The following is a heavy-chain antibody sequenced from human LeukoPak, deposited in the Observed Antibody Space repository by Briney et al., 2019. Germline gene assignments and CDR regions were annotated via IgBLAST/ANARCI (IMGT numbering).Heavy chain of an antibody. CDR3: AKDQLNRFCSGGSCSITHDS. CDR1: GFTFSSYA. CDR2: ISYDGSNK. V-gene: IGHV3-30*04. J-gene: IGHJ4*02. Sequence: GGSLRLSCAASGFTFSSYAMHWVRQAPGKGLEWVAVISYDGSNKYYADSVKGRFTISKDTSKNTLYLQMNSLRAEGTAIYYCAKDQLNRFCSGGSCSITHDSWGQGTLVTVSS. D-gene: IGHD2-15*01.